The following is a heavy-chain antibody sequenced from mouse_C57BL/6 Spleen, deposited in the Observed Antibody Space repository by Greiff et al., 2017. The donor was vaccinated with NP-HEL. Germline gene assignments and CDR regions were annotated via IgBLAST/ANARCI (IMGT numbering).Heavy chain of an antibody. V-gene: IGHV5-17*01. CDR3: ARGEDYGYDGGFAC. D-gene: IGHD2-2*01. J-gene: IGHJ3*01. Sequence: DVMLVASGGGLVKSGGSLKLSCAASGFTFSDYGMHWVRLASEMGLEWVAYISSGSSTIYYADTVKGRFTISRDNVKNTLFLQMTSVRSEDKAMYYCARGEDYGYDGGFACWGQGTLVTGSA. CDR2: ISSGSSTI. CDR1: GFTFSDYG.